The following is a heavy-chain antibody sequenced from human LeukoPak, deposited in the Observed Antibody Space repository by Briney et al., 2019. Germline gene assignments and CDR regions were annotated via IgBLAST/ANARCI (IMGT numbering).Heavy chain of an antibody. D-gene: IGHD2-2*01. Sequence: SQTLSLTCAVSGDSISSGGYSWGWSRQPPGKGLEWIGYIYHSGSTYYTPSLKSRFTISVDRSKNQFSLKLSSVTAADTAVYYCARESHCSSTSCRYNWFDPWGQGTLVTVSS. CDR2: IYHSGST. J-gene: IGHJ5*02. CDR3: ARESHCSSTSCRYNWFDP. V-gene: IGHV4-30-2*01. CDR1: GDSISSGGYS.